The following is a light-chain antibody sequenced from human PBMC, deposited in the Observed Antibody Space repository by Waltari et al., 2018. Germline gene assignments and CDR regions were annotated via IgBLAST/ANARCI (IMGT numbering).Light chain of an antibody. V-gene: IGLV4-69*01. J-gene: IGLJ2*01. CDR2: VNSDGGH. CDR3: QTWDTEVVV. Sequence: QLVVTQSPSASASLGASVKLTCTLSSGHTSYAIAWHHQLSDKGPRFLMRVNSDGGHTKGAGIPYRFAGSSSGAERYLTISMVQSEDEGDYYCQTWDTEVVVFGGGTKVTVL. CDR1: SGHTSYA.